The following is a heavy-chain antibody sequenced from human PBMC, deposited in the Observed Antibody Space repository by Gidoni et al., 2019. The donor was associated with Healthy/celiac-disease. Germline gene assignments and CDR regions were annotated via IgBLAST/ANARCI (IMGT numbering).Heavy chain of an antibody. CDR1: GVTLSIYA. CDR2: SIPIFGTA. CDR3: AREWTGNSSGWFYFDY. D-gene: IGHD6-19*01. J-gene: IGHJ4*02. V-gene: IGHV1-69*01. Sequence: QVQLVQSGAEVKKPGSSVKVSCKASGVTLSIYAISWGRQVPGQGLEWMGGSIPIFGTAKYAQEFEGRVTITADESTSTAYVELSSLRSEDTAVYYCAREWTGNSSGWFYFDYWGQGTLVTVSS.